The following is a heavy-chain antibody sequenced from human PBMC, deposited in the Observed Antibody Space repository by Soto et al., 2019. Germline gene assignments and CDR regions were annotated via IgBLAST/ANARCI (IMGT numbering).Heavy chain of an antibody. CDR3: ARGAGTTVTTDYSLSYYYGMDV. CDR2: INHGGST. Sequence: PSETLSLTCAVYGGSFSGYYWSWIRQPPGKGLEWIGEINHGGSTNYNPSLKSRVTISVDTSKNQFSLKLSSVTAADTAVYYCARGAGTTVTTDYSLSYYYGMDVWGQGTTVTVSS. J-gene: IGHJ6*02. V-gene: IGHV4-34*01. CDR1: GGSFSGYY. D-gene: IGHD4-17*01.